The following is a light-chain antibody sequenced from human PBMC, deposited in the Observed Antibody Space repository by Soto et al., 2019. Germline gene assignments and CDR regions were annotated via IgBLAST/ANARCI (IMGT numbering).Light chain of an antibody. CDR3: VLYMGRGIWV. V-gene: IGLV8-61*01. Sequence: QTVVTQEPSFSVSPGGTVTLTCALSSGSVSTNNYPSWCQQTPGQAPRTLIFRTNTRSSGVPDRFSGSILGNKAALIITGAQADDESDYYCVLYMGRGIWVFGGGTKVTVL. CDR2: RTN. J-gene: IGLJ3*02. CDR1: SGSVSTNNY.